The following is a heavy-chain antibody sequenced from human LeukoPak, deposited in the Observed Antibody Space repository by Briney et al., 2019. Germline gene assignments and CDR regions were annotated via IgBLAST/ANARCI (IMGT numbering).Heavy chain of an antibody. CDR1: GGTFSSYA. J-gene: IGHJ4*02. D-gene: IGHD6-13*01. V-gene: IGHV1-69*05. CDR2: IIPIFGTA. Sequence: SVKVSCKASGGTFSSYAISWVRQAPGQGLEWMGRIIPIFGTANYAQKFQGRVTITTDESTSTAYMELTRLTSDDTAVYFCVRGGESSSWSYFDYWGQGTLVTVSS. CDR3: VRGGESSSWSYFDY.